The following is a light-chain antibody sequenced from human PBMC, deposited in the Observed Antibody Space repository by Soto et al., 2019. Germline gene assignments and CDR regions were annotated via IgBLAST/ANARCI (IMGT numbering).Light chain of an antibody. Sequence: EILLTQSPGTLSLSPGERVTLSCRASQGVGNNYLAWYQQKPGQAPRLLVHGASIRATGIPDRFSGSGSETDFTLTISRLEPEDFAVYYCQQYATSPLTFGQGIKVEIK. V-gene: IGKV3-20*01. CDR1: QGVGNNY. J-gene: IGKJ1*01. CDR3: QQYATSPLT. CDR2: GAS.